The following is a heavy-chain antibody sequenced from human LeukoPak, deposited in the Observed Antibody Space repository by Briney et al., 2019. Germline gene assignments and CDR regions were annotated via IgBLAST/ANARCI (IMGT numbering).Heavy chain of an antibody. J-gene: IGHJ4*02. V-gene: IGHV4-4*07. CDR2: IYPNGNT. D-gene: IGHD6-19*01. Sequence: SETLSLTCSVSGGSISNYYWSWIRQAPGKGLEWIGRIYPNGNTNYSPSLKSRVTMSVDTSKNQFSLKLSSVTAADTAVYYCARESSRGGFDYWGQGTLVTVSS. CDR3: ARESSRGGFDY. CDR1: GGSISNYY.